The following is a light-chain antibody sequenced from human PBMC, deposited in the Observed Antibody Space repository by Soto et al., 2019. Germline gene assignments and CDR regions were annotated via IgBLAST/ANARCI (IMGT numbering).Light chain of an antibody. CDR3: QQYNNRPPLT. CDR2: GAS. J-gene: IGKJ4*01. Sequence: EIVMTQSPATLSVSPGERATLSCRASQSVSSNLAWYQQKPGQAPRLLIYGASTRATGIPARFSGSGSGTEFNLTISSLQSEYFAVYDCQQYNNRPPLTFGGGTKVEIK. CDR1: QSVSSN. V-gene: IGKV3-15*01.